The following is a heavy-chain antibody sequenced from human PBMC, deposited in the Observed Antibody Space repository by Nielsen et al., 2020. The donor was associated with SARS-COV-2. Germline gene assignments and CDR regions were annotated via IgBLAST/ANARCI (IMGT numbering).Heavy chain of an antibody. D-gene: IGHD5-12*01. CDR2: IYFTGRT. J-gene: IGHJ6*02. CDR1: GASISSGGYF. CDR3: TREASGYDHYKYGMDV. Sequence: SETLSLTCTVFGASISSGGYFWSWIRQHPGKGLEWIGYIYFTGRTSYNPSLKSRVAMSVDTSKNQFSPDLKSVTAADTAVYYCTREASGYDHYKYGMDVWGLGATVTVSS. V-gene: IGHV4-31*03.